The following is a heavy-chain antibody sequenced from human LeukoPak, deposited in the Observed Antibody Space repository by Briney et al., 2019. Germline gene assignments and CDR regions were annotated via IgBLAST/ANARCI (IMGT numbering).Heavy chain of an antibody. V-gene: IGHV1-2*02. CDR1: GYTFTGYY. J-gene: IGHJ4*02. D-gene: IGHD3-22*01. CDR3: ARDYWDESSGAEDY. CDR2: ISPNTGGT. Sequence: ASVKVSCKASGYTFTGYYIHWVRQAPGQGFEWMGWISPNTGGTNYVQKFQGRVTMTRDTSISTAYMELTRLRSDDTAVYYCARDYWDESSGAEDYWGQGTLVTVSS.